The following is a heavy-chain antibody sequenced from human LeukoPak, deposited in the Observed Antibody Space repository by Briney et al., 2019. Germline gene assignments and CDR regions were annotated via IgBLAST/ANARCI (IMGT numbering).Heavy chain of an antibody. Sequence: GGSLRLSCAASGFTFSNYGMHWVRQAPGKGLEWVTFIQSHGSNEYYVDSVKGRFTTSRDNPKNTLYLRMSSLRPEDTAVYYCAKTTGDNAFDIWGQGTLVTVSS. D-gene: IGHD7-27*01. CDR1: GFTFSNYG. CDR3: AKTTGDNAFDI. V-gene: IGHV3-30*02. J-gene: IGHJ3*02. CDR2: IQSHGSNE.